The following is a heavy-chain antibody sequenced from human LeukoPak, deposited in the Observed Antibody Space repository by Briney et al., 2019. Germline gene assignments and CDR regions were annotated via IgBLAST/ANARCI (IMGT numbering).Heavy chain of an antibody. CDR3: ARYDFGALSFDY. V-gene: IGHV3-21*01. D-gene: IGHD4-17*01. Sequence: GGSLRLSCAASGFTFSSYSMNWVRQAPGKGLEWVSSISSSSSYIYYADSVKGRFTITRDNAKNSLYLQMNSLRAEDTAVYYCARYDFGALSFDYWGQGTLVTVSS. J-gene: IGHJ4*02. CDR1: GFTFSSYS. CDR2: ISSSSSYI.